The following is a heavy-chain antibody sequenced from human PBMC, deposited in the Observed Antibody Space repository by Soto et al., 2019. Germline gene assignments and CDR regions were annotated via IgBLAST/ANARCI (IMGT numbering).Heavy chain of an antibody. CDR3: ATQEVGGTYVYTFDP. CDR1: GYSISSSNW. Sequence: SETLSLTCAVSGYSISSSNWWGWIRQPPGKGLEWIGSIYYSGSTYYNPSLKSRVTISVDTSKNQFSLKLSSVTAADTAVYYCATQEVGGTYVYTFDPWGQGTLVTVSS. D-gene: IGHD1-26*01. V-gene: IGHV4-38-2*01. CDR2: IYYSGST. J-gene: IGHJ5*02.